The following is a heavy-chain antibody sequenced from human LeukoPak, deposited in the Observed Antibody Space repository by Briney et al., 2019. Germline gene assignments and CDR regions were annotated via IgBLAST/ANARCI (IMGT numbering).Heavy chain of an antibody. CDR2: MNPNSGNT. J-gene: IGHJ6*02. V-gene: IGHV1-8*01. CDR3: ARAIFGVVIIPPYYYGMDV. Sequence: ASVKVSCKASGYTFTSYDINWVRQATGQGLEWMGWMNPNSGNTGYAQKFQGRVTMTRNTSISTAYMELSSLRSDDTAVYYCARAIFGVVIIPPYYYGMDVWGQGTTVTVSS. D-gene: IGHD3-3*01. CDR1: GYTFTSYD.